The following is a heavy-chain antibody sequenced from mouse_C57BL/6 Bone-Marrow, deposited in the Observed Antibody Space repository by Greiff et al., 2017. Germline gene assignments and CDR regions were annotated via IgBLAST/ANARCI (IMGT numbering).Heavy chain of an antibody. CDR3: ARRGDCYFDY. CDR1: GYTFTSYW. V-gene: IGHV1-59*01. Sequence: QVQLQQPGAELVRPGTSVKLSCTASGYTFTSYWMHWVKQRPGQGLEWIGVIDPSDSYTNYNQKFKGKATLTVDTSSSTAYMQLSSLTSEDSAVYYCARRGDCYFDYWGQGTTLTVSS. D-gene: IGHD3-3*01. CDR2: IDPSDSYT. J-gene: IGHJ2*01.